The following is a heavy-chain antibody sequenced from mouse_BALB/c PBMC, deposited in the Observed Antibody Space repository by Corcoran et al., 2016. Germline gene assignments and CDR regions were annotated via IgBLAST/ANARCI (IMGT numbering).Heavy chain of an antibody. Sequence: DVQLQESGPGLVKPSQSLSLTCSVTGYSISSGYYWNWIRQFPGNKLEWMGYINYDGNNNYNPSLKNRISIIRDTSKNQFFLKLNSVNTEDTATYYCERREITTDYCDYWGQGTTLTVSS. D-gene: IGHD2-4*01. CDR1: GYSISSGYY. J-gene: IGHJ2*01. V-gene: IGHV3-6*02. CDR3: ERREITTDYCDY. CDR2: INYDGNN.